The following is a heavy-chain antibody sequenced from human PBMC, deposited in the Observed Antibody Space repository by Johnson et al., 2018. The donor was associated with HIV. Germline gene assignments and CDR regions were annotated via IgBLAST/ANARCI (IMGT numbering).Heavy chain of an antibody. D-gene: IGHD3-22*01. CDR2: LFSGGSI. CDR1: GFTVSSYY. J-gene: IGHJ3*02. V-gene: IGHV3-66*01. Sequence: VQLVESGGGLVQPGGSLRLSCAASGFTVSSYYMSWVRQAPGKGLEWVSVLFSGGSIYLADSVKGRFTISRDNSKNTLYLQMNSLRAGDTAVYYCARSQEGINYYDSSGYRMFGAFDIWGQGTMVTVSS. CDR3: ARSQEGINYYDSSGYRMFGAFDI.